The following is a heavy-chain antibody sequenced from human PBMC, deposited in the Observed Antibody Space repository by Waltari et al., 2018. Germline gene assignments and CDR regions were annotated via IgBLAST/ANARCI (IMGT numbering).Heavy chain of an antibody. Sequence: QLQLQESGPGLVKPSETLSLTCTVSGGSISSSSYYWGWIRQPPGKGLEWIGSIYYSGSTYYNPSLKSRVTISVDTSKNQFSLKLSSVTAADTAVYYCARDSGYSGYDGDLDYWGQGTLVTVSS. J-gene: IGHJ4*02. V-gene: IGHV4-39*02. CDR1: GGSISSSSYY. CDR2: IYYSGST. CDR3: ARDSGYSGYDGDLDY. D-gene: IGHD5-12*01.